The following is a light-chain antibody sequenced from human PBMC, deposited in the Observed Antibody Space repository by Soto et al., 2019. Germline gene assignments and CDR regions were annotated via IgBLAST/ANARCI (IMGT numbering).Light chain of an antibody. CDR2: EVN. CDR3: SSFAGSSKLV. J-gene: IGLJ3*02. Sequence: QSALAQPPSASGSPGQSVTISCTGTSSDVGRYKSVSWYQQYPGKTPKVMIYEVNKRPSGVPDRFSGSKSGNTASLTVSGLQTEDEAHYYCSSFAGSSKLVFGGGTKLTVL. V-gene: IGLV2-8*01. CDR1: SSDVGRYKS.